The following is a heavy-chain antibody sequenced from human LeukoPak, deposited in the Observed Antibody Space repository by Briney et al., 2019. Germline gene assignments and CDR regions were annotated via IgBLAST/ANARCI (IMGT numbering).Heavy chain of an antibody. J-gene: IGHJ4*02. CDR1: GFSFSTYW. V-gene: IGHV3-7*01. Sequence: GGSLRLSCAASGFSFSTYWMAWVRQAPGKGLEWVACVKHGGGDKYYLDSVKGRFTISRDNTKNSLYLQMNSLRAEDTAVYYCVRSIDYWGQGTLVTVSS. CDR3: VRSIDY. CDR2: VKHGGGDK. D-gene: IGHD3-9*01.